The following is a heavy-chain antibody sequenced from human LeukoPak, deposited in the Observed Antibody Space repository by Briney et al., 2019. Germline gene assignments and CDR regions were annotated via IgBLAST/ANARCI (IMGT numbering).Heavy chain of an antibody. D-gene: IGHD2-2*01. J-gene: IGHJ4*02. CDR2: IYYSGRT. CDR3: ARGGIQGIVVVPAAIDY. V-gene: IGHV4-31*03. CDR1: GGSISSGGYY. Sequence: SQTLSLTCTVSGGSISSGGYYWSWIRQHPGKGLEWIGYIYYSGRTYYNPSLKSRVTISVDTSKNQFSLKLSSVTAADTAVYYCARGGIQGIVVVPAAIDYWGQGTLVTVSS.